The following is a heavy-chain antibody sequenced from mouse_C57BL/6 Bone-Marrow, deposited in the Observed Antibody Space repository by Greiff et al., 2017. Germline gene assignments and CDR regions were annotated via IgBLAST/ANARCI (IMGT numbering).Heavy chain of an antibody. CDR2: ISYSGST. V-gene: IGHV3-8*01. Sequence: EVHLVESGPGLAKPSQTLSLTCSVTGYSITSDYWNWIRKFPGNKLEYMGYISYSGSTYYNPSLNSRISIPRDTSKNQYYLQVNSVTTEHTSKYSGARYNSKPLYWYVDVWGTGTTVTVSS. CDR3: ARYNSKPLYWYVDV. J-gene: IGHJ1*03. CDR1: GYSITSDY. D-gene: IGHD2-5*01.